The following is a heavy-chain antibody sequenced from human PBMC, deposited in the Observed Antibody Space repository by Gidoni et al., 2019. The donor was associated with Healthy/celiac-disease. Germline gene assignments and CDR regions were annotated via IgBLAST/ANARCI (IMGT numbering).Heavy chain of an antibody. CDR2: INHSGST. CDR1: GGSFSGYY. CDR3: ATEIAYKSGAFDY. V-gene: IGHV4-34*01. D-gene: IGHD2-21*01. J-gene: IGHJ4*02. Sequence: QVQLQPWGAGLLKPSETLSLTCAVYGGSFSGYYWSWIRHPPGKGLEGIGEINHSGSTTYNPSLKSRVTISVDTSKNQFSLKLSSVTAADTAVYYCATEIAYKSGAFDYWGQGTLVTVSS.